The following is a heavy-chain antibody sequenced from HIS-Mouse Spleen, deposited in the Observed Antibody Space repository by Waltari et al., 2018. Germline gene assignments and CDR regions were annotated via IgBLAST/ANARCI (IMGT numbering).Heavy chain of an antibody. V-gene: IGHV4-39*07. CDR1: GGSIRCSSYY. CDR2: IDYSGST. CDR3: AREIPYSSSWYDWYFDL. Sequence: QLQLQESGPGLVKPSETLSPTCTVSGGSIRCSSYYWGWFRQPPGKGREWIGSIDYSGSTYYNPSLKSRVTISVDTSKNQFSLKLSSVTAADTAVYYCAREIPYSSSWYDWYFDLWGRGTLVTVSS. D-gene: IGHD6-13*01. J-gene: IGHJ2*01.